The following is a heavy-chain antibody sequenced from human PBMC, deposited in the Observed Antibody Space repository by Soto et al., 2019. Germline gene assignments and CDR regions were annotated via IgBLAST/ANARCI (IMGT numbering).Heavy chain of an antibody. CDR3: VREAYIGYGHAIDH. CDR2: ISHTGTT. V-gene: IGHV4-4*02. CDR1: GDSISGSQW. D-gene: IGHD5-12*01. Sequence: SETLSLTCAVSGDSISGSQWWSWVRLPPGKGLEWIGEISHTGTTNYSPSLKSRVTISVDTSKNQFSLRLTSVTAADTAIYYCVREAYIGYGHAIDHWGQGTLVTVSS. J-gene: IGHJ4*02.